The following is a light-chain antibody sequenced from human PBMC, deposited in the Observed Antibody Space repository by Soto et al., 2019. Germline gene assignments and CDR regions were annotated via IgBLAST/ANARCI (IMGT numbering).Light chain of an antibody. CDR3: CSFAGSYTFWV. CDR1: SRDVGGYNY. Sequence: QSALTQPRSVSGSPGQSVTISCTGTSRDVGGYNYVSWYQQYPGKAPKLVIYDVSKRPSGIPDRFSGSKSGNTASLTIAGLQAEDEADYYCCSFAGSYTFWVFGGGTKVTVL. CDR2: DVS. V-gene: IGLV2-11*01. J-gene: IGLJ3*02.